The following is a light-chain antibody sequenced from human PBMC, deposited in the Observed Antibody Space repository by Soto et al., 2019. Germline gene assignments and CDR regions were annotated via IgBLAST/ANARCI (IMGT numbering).Light chain of an antibody. J-gene: IGKJ5*01. CDR2: ATS. V-gene: IGKV1-39*01. CDR3: QQSYNTPIT. Sequence: DIHMTHSASSLSSALVDRVTITCRASRTIDNYLNWYQQKPGRAPELLVYATSSLQSGVPSRFTGGGSGTHFTLTISGLQPEDFATYFCQQSYNTPITFGQGTRLEIK. CDR1: RTIDNY.